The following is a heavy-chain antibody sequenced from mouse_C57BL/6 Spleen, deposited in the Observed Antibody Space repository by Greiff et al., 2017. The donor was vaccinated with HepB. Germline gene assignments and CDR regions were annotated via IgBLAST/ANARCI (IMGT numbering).Heavy chain of an antibody. CDR1: GYTFTDYE. Sequence: VQLQESGAELVRPGASVTLSCKASGYTFTDYEMHWVKQTPVHGLEWIGAIDPETGGTAYNQKFKGKAILTADKSSSTAYMELRSLTSEDSAVYYCTRGRDVGYFDVWGTGTTVTVSS. V-gene: IGHV1-15*01. CDR3: TRGRDVGYFDV. D-gene: IGHD3-3*01. J-gene: IGHJ1*03. CDR2: IDPETGGT.